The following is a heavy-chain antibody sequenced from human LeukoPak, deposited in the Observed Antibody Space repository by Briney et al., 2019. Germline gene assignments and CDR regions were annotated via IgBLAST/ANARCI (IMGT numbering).Heavy chain of an antibody. CDR3: ARERGNNWLDP. Sequence: SQTLSLTCTVSGGSISSGGYYWSWIRQPPGKGLEWIGYIYHSGSTYYNPSLKSRVTISVDRSKNQFSLKLSSVTAADTAVYYCARERGNNWLDPWGQGTLVTVSS. D-gene: IGHD6-13*01. J-gene: IGHJ5*02. CDR2: IYHSGST. V-gene: IGHV4-30-2*01. CDR1: GGSISSGGYY.